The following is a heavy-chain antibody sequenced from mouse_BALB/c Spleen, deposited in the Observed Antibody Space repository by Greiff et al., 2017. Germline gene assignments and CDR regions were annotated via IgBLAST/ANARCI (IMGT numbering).Heavy chain of an antibody. D-gene: IGHD4-1*01. Sequence: QVQLKQSGAELMKPGASVKISCKATGYTFSSYWIEWVKQRPGHGLEWIGEILPGSGSTNYNEKFKGKATFTADTSFNTAYMQLSSLTSEDSAVYYCARTGTVYAMDYWGQGTSVTVSS. CDR2: ILPGSGST. CDR1: GYTFSSYW. V-gene: IGHV1-9*01. J-gene: IGHJ4*01. CDR3: ARTGTVYAMDY.